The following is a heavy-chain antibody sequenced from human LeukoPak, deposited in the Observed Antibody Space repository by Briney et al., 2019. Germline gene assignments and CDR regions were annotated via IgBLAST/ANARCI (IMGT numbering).Heavy chain of an antibody. D-gene: IGHD2-21*01. J-gene: IGHJ5*02. CDR1: GYTFTDHH. V-gene: IGHV1-2*02. Sequence: ASVKVSCKASGYTFTDHHMQWLRQAPGQGLEWMGWVNPNSGGTVLAQKFQDRITMTRDTSISTVYMELSRLSSDDTAVYYCARDTSLLGWFDPWGQGTLVTVSS. CDR3: ARDTSLLGWFDP. CDR2: VNPNSGGT.